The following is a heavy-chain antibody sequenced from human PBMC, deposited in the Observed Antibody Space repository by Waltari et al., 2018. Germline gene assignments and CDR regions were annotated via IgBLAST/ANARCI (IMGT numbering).Heavy chain of an antibody. D-gene: IGHD1-20*01. CDR2: ISLRDAT. V-gene: IGHV3-23*01. Sequence: EVQLLESGGELVQAGGSLRLSCGISGFTFHSYAINWVRRAPGTVWKWVRAISLRDATCHADSVKGRFTIPRDTSKDTVYLQMNSLRADDTAVYYCAKPFYNWDDPLVSWGQGTPVTVSS. J-gene: IGHJ5*02. CDR1: GFTFHSYA. CDR3: AKPFYNWDDPLVS.